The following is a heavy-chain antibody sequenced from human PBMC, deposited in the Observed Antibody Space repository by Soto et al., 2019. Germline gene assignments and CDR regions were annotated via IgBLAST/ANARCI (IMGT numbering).Heavy chain of an antibody. D-gene: IGHD5-18*01. CDR3: ATDLDTSMASVPLNYYYGMDF. V-gene: IGHV1-3*01. J-gene: IGHJ6*02. CDR1: GYTFTSYA. CDR2: INAGNGNT. Sequence: ASVKVSCKASGYTFTSYAMHWVRQAPGQRLEWMGWINAGNGNTKYSQKFQGRVTITRDTSASTAYMELSSLRSEDTAVYYCATDLDTSMASVPLNYYYGMDFWGQGTKVTVSS.